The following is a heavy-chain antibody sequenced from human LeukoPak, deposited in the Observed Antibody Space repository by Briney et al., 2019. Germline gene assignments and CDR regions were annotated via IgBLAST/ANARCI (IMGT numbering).Heavy chain of an antibody. D-gene: IGHD2-2*01. V-gene: IGHV3-30-3*01. CDR1: GFTFSSYA. CDR3: ARGHCSSTSCPHTIYGMDV. CDR2: ISYDGSNK. J-gene: IGHJ6*02. Sequence: TGRSLRLSCAASGFTFSSYAMHWVRQAPGKGLEWVAVISYDGSNKYYADSVKGRFTISRDNSKNTLYLQMNSLRAEDTAVYYCARGHCSSTSCPHTIYGMDVWGQGTTVIVSS.